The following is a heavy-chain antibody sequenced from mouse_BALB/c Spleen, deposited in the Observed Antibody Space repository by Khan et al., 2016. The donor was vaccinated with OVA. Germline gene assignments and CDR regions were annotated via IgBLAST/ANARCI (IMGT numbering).Heavy chain of an antibody. CDR3: ARGLYGSSYDYYAMDY. CDR2: ISTSGSYT. Sequence: EVELVESGGDLVKPGGSLKLSCAASGFTFSTYGMSWVRQTPDKRLEWVAIISTSGSYTYYPDSVKGRFTISRDNAKNTLYLQMSRLKSEDTAMXYCARGLYGSSYDYYAMDYWGQGTSVTVSS. V-gene: IGHV5-6*01. J-gene: IGHJ4*01. CDR1: GFTFSTYG. D-gene: IGHD1-1*01.